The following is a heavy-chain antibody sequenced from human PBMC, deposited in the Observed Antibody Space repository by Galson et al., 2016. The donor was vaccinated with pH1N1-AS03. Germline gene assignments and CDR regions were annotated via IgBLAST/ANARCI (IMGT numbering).Heavy chain of an antibody. Sequence: SVKVSCKASGYVFGSYRISWVRQAPGQGLEWMGWISVYNGNTNHAQNLQGRVTMSTGTSTTTAYMELRSLTSDDTAVYYCARQTMVHYFDYWGQGTLVTVSS. CDR2: ISVYNGNT. CDR1: GYVFGSYR. J-gene: IGHJ4*02. CDR3: ARQTMVHYFDY. D-gene: IGHD3-10*01. V-gene: IGHV1-18*01.